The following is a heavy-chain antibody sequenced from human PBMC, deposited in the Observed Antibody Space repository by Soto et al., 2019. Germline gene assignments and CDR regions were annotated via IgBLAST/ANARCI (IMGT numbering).Heavy chain of an antibody. CDR1: GGSISSCGYS. J-gene: IGHJ4*02. CDR2: IYHSGNT. CDR3: ARRLRYYDSSGYYLAFAY. V-gene: IGHV4-30-2*01. Sequence: SETLSLTCAVSGGSISSCGYSWSWIRQPPGKGLEWIGYIYHSGNTYYNPSLKSRVTISVDRSKKQFSLRLTSVTAADTAVYYFARRLRYYDSSGYYLAFAYWGQGALVTVSS. D-gene: IGHD3-22*01.